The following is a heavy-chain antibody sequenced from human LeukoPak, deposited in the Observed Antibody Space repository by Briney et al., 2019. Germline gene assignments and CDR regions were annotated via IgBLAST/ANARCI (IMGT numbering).Heavy chain of an antibody. Sequence: SVKVSCKASGGTFSSYAISWMRQAPGQGLEWMGRIIPIFGIANYAQKFQGRVTITADKSTSTAYMELSSLRSEDTAVYYCAREGYYDSSGYYPLAYYFDYWGQGTLVTVSS. CDR1: GGTFSSYA. J-gene: IGHJ4*02. D-gene: IGHD3-22*01. CDR3: AREGYYDSSGYYPLAYYFDY. CDR2: IIPIFGIA. V-gene: IGHV1-69*04.